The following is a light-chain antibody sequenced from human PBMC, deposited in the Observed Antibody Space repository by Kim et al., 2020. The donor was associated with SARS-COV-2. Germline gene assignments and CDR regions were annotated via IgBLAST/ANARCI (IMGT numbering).Light chain of an antibody. J-gene: IGKJ1*01. V-gene: IGKV3-15*01. CDR3: QQYNNWPWT. CDR1: QSVSSN. Sequence: VAPGERTPLSCRASQSVSSNLAWYQQQPGQAPRLLIYGASTRATGIPARFSGSGSGTEFTLTISSLQSEDFAVYYCQQYNNWPWTFGQGTKVDIK. CDR2: GAS.